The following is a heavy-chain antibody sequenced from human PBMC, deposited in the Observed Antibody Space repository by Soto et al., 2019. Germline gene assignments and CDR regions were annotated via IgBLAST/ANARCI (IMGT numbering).Heavy chain of an antibody. D-gene: IGHD4-17*01. CDR1: GFPFYNYA. Sequence: EVQLLESGGGLVQPGGSLRLSCEATGFPFYNYAMSWVRQAPGKGLEWVSVISGNGIGRYYGDSVKGRFTISRDNSKNTLYLQKNSLRAEETAVYYCAKERPNDYGDYVDYWGQGTLVTVSS. CDR2: ISGNGIGR. J-gene: IGHJ4*02. V-gene: IGHV3-23*01. CDR3: AKERPNDYGDYVDY.